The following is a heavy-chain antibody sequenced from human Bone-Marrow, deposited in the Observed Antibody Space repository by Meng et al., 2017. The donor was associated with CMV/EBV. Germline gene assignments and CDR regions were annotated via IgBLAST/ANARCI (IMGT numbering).Heavy chain of an antibody. Sequence: GGSLRLSCTASGFTFGDYAMSWVRQAPGKGLEWVSVIYSGATKTYYADSVKGRFTISRDNSKNTLYLQMNSLRAEDTAVYYCAKGGAAIRDWGQGTLVTVSS. CDR2: IYSGATKT. D-gene: IGHD2-2*02. V-gene: IGHV3-NL1*01. J-gene: IGHJ4*02. CDR3: AKGGAAIRD. CDR1: GFTFGDYA.